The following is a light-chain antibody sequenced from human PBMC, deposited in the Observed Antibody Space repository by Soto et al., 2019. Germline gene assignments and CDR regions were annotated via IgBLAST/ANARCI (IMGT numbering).Light chain of an antibody. CDR1: QGVSNF. CDR2: ALL. CDR3: QQSYTTPWT. Sequence: IQLTQSPSSLSASVGNRVTITCRASQGVSNFLAWYQQKPGKAPKLLIYALLNLQSGVPSRFSGSGSGTDFTLTINSLQPEDFGTYYCQQSYTTPWTFGQGTKVDNK. V-gene: IGKV1-39*01. J-gene: IGKJ1*01.